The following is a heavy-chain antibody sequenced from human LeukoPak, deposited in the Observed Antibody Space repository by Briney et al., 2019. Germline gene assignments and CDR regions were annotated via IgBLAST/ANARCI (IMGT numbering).Heavy chain of an antibody. CDR3: AKAGVGYCSSTSCSFMDV. CDR1: GYTFTSYD. D-gene: IGHD2-2*01. J-gene: IGHJ6*03. V-gene: IGHV1-8*01. Sequence: ASVKVSCKASGYTFTSYDINWVRQATGQGLEWMGWMNPNSGNTGYAQKFQGRVTMTRNTSISTAYMELSSLRSEDTAVYYCAKAGVGYCSSTSCSFMDVWGKGTTVTVSS. CDR2: MNPNSGNT.